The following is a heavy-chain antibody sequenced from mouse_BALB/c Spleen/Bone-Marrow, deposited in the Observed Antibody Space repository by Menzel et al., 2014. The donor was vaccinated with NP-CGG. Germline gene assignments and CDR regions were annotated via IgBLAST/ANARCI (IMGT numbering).Heavy chain of an antibody. CDR3: TTGFAY. CDR2: IRLKSNNYAT. CDR1: GFTFSNYW. V-gene: IGHV6-6*02. Sequence: DVQLQESGGGLVQPGGSIKLSCVASGFTFSNYWMNWVRQSPEEGLDWVAEIRLKSNNYATHYAESVKGRFTISRDDSKSSVYLQMNNLRAEDTGIYYCTTGFAYWGQGTLVTVSA. J-gene: IGHJ3*01.